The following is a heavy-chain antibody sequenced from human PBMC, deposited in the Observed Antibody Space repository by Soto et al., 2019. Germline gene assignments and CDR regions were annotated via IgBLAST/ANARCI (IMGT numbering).Heavy chain of an antibody. Sequence: QVQLQESGPGLVKPSQTLSLTCTVSGGSISSGDYYWSWIRQPPGKGLEWIGYIYYSGSTYYNPSLKSRVTISVDTSKNQFSLKLSSVTAADTAVYYCASDGTVTTYYYYYGMDVWGQGTTVTVSS. D-gene: IGHD4-17*01. CDR3: ASDGTVTTYYYYYGMDV. CDR2: IYYSGST. V-gene: IGHV4-30-4*01. CDR1: GGSISSGDYY. J-gene: IGHJ6*02.